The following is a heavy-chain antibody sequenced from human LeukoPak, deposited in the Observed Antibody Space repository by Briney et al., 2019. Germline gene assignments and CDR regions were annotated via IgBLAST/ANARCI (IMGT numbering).Heavy chain of an antibody. CDR1: GYSFTSYW. D-gene: IGHD3-22*01. J-gene: IGHJ4*02. CDR2: IDPSDSYT. V-gene: IGHV5-10-1*01. CDR3: ATDVYYDSSGSTTNADY. Sequence: GESLKISCKGSGYSFTSYWISWVRQMPGKGLEWMGRIDPSDSYTNYSPSFQGHVTISADKSISTAYLQWSSLKASDTAMYYCATDVYYDSSGSTTNADYWGQGTLVTVSS.